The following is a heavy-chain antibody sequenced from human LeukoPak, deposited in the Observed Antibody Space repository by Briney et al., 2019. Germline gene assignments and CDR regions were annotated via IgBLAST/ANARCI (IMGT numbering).Heavy chain of an antibody. D-gene: IGHD3-10*01. J-gene: IGHJ6*04. Sequence: SDTLSLTCAVYGGSFSGYYWTWIRQPPGKGLEWIGEINQSGDTNCNPSLKSRVTKSGDPSKNQFSLRLSPVTAADTAVYYCARGSSWFYGSGTFYNPYYNGMDVWGKGPPVTVSS. CDR1: GGSFSGYY. CDR3: ARGSSWFYGSGTFYNPYYNGMDV. V-gene: IGHV4-34*01. CDR2: INQSGDT.